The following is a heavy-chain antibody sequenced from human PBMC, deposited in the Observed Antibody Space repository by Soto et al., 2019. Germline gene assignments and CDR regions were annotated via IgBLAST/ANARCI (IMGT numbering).Heavy chain of an antibody. CDR2: VYYSGGT. V-gene: IGHV4-59*08. CDR1: GGSISSYY. Sequence: PSETLSLTCTVSGGSISSYYWSWIRQPPGKGLEWIGYVYYSGGTDYNPSLKSRLTISVDTSKNQFSLKLSSVTAADTAVYYCTRQASLAGRIDGFDVRGQGTMVTVSS. J-gene: IGHJ3*01. D-gene: IGHD3-3*02. CDR3: TRQASLAGRIDGFDV.